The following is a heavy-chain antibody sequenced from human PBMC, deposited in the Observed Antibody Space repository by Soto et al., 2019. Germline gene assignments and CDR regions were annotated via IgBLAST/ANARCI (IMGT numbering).Heavy chain of an antibody. D-gene: IGHD4-17*01. CDR3: ARHGDYGDLDY. Sequence: SETLSLTCTVSGGSISSSSYYWGWIRQPPGKGLEWIGSIYYSGYTYYNPSLKSRVTISVDTSKNQFSLKLSSVTAADTAVYYCARHGDYGDLDYWGQGTLVTVSS. CDR1: GGSISSSSYY. CDR2: IYYSGYT. V-gene: IGHV4-39*01. J-gene: IGHJ4*02.